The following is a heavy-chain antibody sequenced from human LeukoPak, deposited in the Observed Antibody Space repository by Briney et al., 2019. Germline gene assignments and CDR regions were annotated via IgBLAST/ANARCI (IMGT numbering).Heavy chain of an antibody. CDR2: MNPNSGNT. D-gene: IGHD6-19*01. CDR3: ARSGSIAVAGTSYCFGY. J-gene: IGHJ4*02. CDR1: GGTFSSYA. V-gene: IGHV1-8*02. Sequence: ASVKVSCKASGGTFSSYAINWVRQATGQGLEWMGWMNPNSGNTGYAQKFQGRVTMTRNTSISTAYMELSSLRSEDTAVYYCARSGSIAVAGTSYCFGYWGQGTLVTVSS.